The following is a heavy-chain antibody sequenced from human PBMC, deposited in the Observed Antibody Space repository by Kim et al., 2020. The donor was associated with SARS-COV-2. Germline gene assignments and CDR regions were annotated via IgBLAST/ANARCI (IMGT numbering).Heavy chain of an antibody. V-gene: IGHV3-21*01. CDR1: GFTFSSYS. J-gene: IGHJ6*02. CDR3: ARDMGSSWYFSAGMDV. Sequence: GGSLRLSCAASGFTFSSYSMNWVRQAPGKGLEWVSSISSSSSYIYYADSVKGRFTISRDNAKNSLYLQMNSLRAEDTAVYYCARDMGSSWYFSAGMDVWGQGTTVTVSS. CDR2: ISSSSSYI. D-gene: IGHD6-13*01.